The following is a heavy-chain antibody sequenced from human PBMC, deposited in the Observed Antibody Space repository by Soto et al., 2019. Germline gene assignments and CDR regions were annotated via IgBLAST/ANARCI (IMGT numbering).Heavy chain of an antibody. J-gene: IGHJ4*02. V-gene: IGHV4-31*03. CDR1: GGSISSGGYY. Sequence: SVTLSLTCTVSGGSISSGGYYWSWIRQHPGKGLEWIGYIYYSGSTYYNPSLKSRVTISVDTSKNQFSLKLSSLTAAHTAVYYCARLDSSGYSYGYYFDYWGQGTLVTVSS. D-gene: IGHD3-22*01. CDR3: ARLDSSGYSYGYYFDY. CDR2: IYYSGST.